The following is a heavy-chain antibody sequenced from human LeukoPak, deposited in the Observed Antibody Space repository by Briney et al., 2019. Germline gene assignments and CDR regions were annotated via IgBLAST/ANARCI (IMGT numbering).Heavy chain of an antibody. Sequence: ASVKVSCKASGYTFTSYGISWVRQAPGQGLEWMGWISGYNGNTNYAQKFQGRVTMTTDTSTSTAYMELRSLRSDDTAVYYCARGARIVGATRLVGYWGQGTLVTVSS. CDR3: ARGARIVGATRLVGY. CDR1: GYTFTSYG. D-gene: IGHD1-26*01. V-gene: IGHV1-18*01. CDR2: ISGYNGNT. J-gene: IGHJ4*02.